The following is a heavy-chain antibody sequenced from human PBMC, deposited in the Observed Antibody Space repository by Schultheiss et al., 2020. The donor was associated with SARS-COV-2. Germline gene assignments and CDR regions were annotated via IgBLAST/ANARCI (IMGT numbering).Heavy chain of an antibody. CDR2: INWNGGST. V-gene: IGHV3-20*04. CDR3: ARAMATGYYYYGMDV. D-gene: IGHD5-12*01. Sequence: GGSLRLSCAASGFTFSSYAMSWVRQAPGKGLEWVSGINWNGGSTGYADSVKGRFTISRDNSKNTLYLQMNSLRAEDTAVYYCARAMATGYYYYGMDVWGQGTTVTVSS. J-gene: IGHJ6*02. CDR1: GFTFSSYA.